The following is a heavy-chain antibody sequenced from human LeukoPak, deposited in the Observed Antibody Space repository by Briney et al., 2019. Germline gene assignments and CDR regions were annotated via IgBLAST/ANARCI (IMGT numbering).Heavy chain of an antibody. Sequence: GGSLRLSCAASGFTFSTYAMSWVRQAPGKGLEWVSGISGSGNSAYYADSVKGRFTISRDNSKNTLYLQMNSLRADDTAVYYCARGIQLSRTPPFDYWGQGTLVTVSS. J-gene: IGHJ4*02. CDR2: ISGSGNSA. CDR3: ARGIQLSRTPPFDY. CDR1: GFTFSTYA. D-gene: IGHD5-18*01. V-gene: IGHV3-23*01.